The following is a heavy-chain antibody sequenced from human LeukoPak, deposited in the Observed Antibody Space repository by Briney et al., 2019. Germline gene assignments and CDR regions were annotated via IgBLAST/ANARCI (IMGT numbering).Heavy chain of an antibody. J-gene: IGHJ4*02. CDR2: ISGSGGST. D-gene: IGHD3-22*01. CDR3: ARGRDSSGYYYVN. CDR1: GFTFSSYA. V-gene: IGHV3-23*01. Sequence: GGSLRLSCAASGFTFSSYAMSWVRQAPGKGLEWVSAISGSGGSTYYADSVKGRFTISRDNSKNTLYLQMNSLRAEDTAVYYCARGRDSSGYYYVNWGQGTLVTVSS.